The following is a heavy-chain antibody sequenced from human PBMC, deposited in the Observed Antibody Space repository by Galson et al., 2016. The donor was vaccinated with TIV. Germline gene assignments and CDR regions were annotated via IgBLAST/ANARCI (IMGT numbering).Heavy chain of an antibody. V-gene: IGHV4-38-2*02. Sequence: ETLSLTCTVSGYSISSADYWAWIRQPPERGLEWLGYISHSGSTSYNPSLKTRVSISLDTSRNHFSLNLTSVTAADTAVYFRARQGNDYRGRFDPWGQGMLVTVS. D-gene: IGHD4-11*01. CDR2: ISHSGST. CDR3: ARQGNDYRGRFDP. J-gene: IGHJ5*02. CDR1: GYSISSADY.